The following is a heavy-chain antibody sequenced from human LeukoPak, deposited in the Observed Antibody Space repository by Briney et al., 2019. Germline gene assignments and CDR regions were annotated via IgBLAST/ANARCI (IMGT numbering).Heavy chain of an antibody. Sequence: PGGSLRLSCAASGFTFSNYGMHWVRQAPGKGLEWVALIWYDGSNKYYTDSVKGRLTISRDNSKDTLFLQMNSLRAVDTAVYYCAREGPRGNSQFDYWGQGTLVTVST. J-gene: IGHJ4*02. D-gene: IGHD2/OR15-2a*01. CDR2: IWYDGSNK. V-gene: IGHV3-33*01. CDR1: GFTFSNYG. CDR3: AREGPRGNSQFDY.